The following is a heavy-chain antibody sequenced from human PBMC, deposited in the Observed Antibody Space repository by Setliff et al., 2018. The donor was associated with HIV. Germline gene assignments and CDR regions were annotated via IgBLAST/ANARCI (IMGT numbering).Heavy chain of an antibody. J-gene: IGHJ6*03. D-gene: IGHD2-8*01. CDR3: ARTPRIMVTLKGEYYYYYMDV. V-gene: IGHV1-18*01. CDR2: ISVYNGNT. Sequence: ASVNVSCKTSGYTFSDYGITWVRQAPGQGLEWMGWISVYNGNTNYAQKFQGRLSMSTASSTSTANMFLRSLRYDDTAVYYCARTPRIMVTLKGEYYYYYMDVWGKGTTVTVSS. CDR1: GYTFSDYG.